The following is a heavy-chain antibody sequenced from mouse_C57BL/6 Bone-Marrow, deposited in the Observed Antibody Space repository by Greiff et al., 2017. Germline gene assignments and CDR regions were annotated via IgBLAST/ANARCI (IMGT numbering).Heavy chain of an antibody. J-gene: IGHJ3*01. CDR1: GYTFTSYW. CDR2: IHPNSGST. V-gene: IGHV1-64*01. Sequence: QLQQPGAELVKPGASVKLSCKASGYTFTSYWMHWVKQRPGQGLEWIGMIHPNSGSTNYNEKFKSKATLTVDKSSSTAYMQLSSMTSEDSAVYYCARDYYGSSCGFAYWGQGTRVTVSA. CDR3: ARDYYGSSCGFAY. D-gene: IGHD1-1*01.